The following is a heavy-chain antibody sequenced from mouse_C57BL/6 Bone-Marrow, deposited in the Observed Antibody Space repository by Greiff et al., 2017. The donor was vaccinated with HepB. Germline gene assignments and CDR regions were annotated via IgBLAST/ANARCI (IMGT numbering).Heavy chain of an antibody. CDR2: IYPGSGST. CDR1: GYTFTSYW. J-gene: IGHJ4*01. Sequence: QVQLQQPGAELVKRGASVKMSCKASGYTFTSYWITWVKQRPGQGLEWIGDIYPGSGSTNYNEKFKSKATLTVDTSSSTAYMQLSSLTSEDSAVYYCASLGRSGLYAMDYWGQGTSVTVSS. V-gene: IGHV1-55*01. CDR3: ASLGRSGLYAMDY. D-gene: IGHD3-2*02.